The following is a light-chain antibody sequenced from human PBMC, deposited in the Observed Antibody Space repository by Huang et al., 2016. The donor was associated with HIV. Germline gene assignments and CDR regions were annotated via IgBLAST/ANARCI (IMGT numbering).Light chain of an antibody. Sequence: IQLTQSPSSLSASVGARVTITCRASQGISSYLAWYQQKPGKAPKLLIDAESTLESGVPSRFSGSGSGTDFTLTIRSLQPEDFASYYCQPLNNFPLTFGGGTKVEIK. V-gene: IGKV1-9*01. CDR3: QPLNNFPLT. J-gene: IGKJ4*01. CDR1: QGISSY. CDR2: AES.